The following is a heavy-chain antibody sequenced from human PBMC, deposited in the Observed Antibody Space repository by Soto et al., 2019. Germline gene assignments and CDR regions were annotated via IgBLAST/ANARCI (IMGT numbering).Heavy chain of an antibody. J-gene: IGHJ6*03. V-gene: IGHV1-8*01. CDR2: MNPNSGNT. CDR1: GYTFTSYD. CDR3: ADYYMDV. Sequence: EASVKVSCKASGYTFTSYDINWVRQATGQGLEWMGWMNPNSGNTGYAQKFQERVTITRDMSTSTAYMELSSLRSEDTAVYYCADYYMDVWGKGTTVTVSS.